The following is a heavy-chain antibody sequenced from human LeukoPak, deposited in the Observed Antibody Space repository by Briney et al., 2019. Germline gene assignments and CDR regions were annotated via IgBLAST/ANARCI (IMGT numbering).Heavy chain of an antibody. V-gene: IGHV4-59*10. J-gene: IGHJ3*02. CDR2: IYTSGST. CDR1: GGSISSYY. CDR3: ARAPVHDAFDI. Sequence: SETLTLTCAVDGGSISSYYWSWIRQPAGKVLEWIGRIYTSGSTNYNPSLKSRVTMSVDTSKNQFSLKLSSVTAADTAVYYCARAPVHDAFDIWGQGTMVTVSS.